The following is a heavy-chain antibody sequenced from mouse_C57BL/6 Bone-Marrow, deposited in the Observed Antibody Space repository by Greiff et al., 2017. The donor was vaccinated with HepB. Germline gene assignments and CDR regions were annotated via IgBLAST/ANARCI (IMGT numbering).Heavy chain of an antibody. Sequence: EVQVVESGGGLVKPGGSLKLSCAASGFTFSDYGMHWVRQAPEKGLEWVAYISSGSSTIYYADTVKGRFTISRDNAKNTLFLQMTSLRSEDTAMYYCARQSNYLYFDVWGTGTTVTVSS. CDR2: ISSGSSTI. CDR1: GFTFSDYG. V-gene: IGHV5-17*01. CDR3: ARQSNYLYFDV. D-gene: IGHD2-5*01. J-gene: IGHJ1*03.